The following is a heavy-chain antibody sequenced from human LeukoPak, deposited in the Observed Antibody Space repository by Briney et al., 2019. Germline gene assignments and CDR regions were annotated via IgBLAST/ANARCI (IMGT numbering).Heavy chain of an antibody. CDR1: GGSISSGSYY. CDR2: IYHAGIT. J-gene: IGHJ6*03. Sequence: SETLSLTCTVSGGSISSGSYYWSWIRQPPGKGLQWIGEIYHAGITNYKSTLKSRVTISVDKSNNQFSLKLTSVTAADTAIYYCARRDRSLSISAYYMDVWGKGTTVIVSS. V-gene: IGHV4-61*05. D-gene: IGHD6-13*01. CDR3: ARRDRSLSISAYYMDV.